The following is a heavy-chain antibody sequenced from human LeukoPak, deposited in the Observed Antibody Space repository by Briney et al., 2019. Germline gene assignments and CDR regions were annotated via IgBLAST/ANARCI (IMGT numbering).Heavy chain of an antibody. CDR2: ISAYNGNT. D-gene: IGHD6-13*01. CDR3: ARAAAGKPSDY. J-gene: IGHJ4*02. V-gene: IGHV1-18*04. CDR1: GFTFTGYY. Sequence: ASVKVSCRASGFTFTGYYMHWVRQAPGQGLEWMGWISAYNGNTNYAQKLQGRVTMTTDTSTSTAYMELRSLRSDDTAVYYCARAAAGKPSDYWGQGTLVTVSS.